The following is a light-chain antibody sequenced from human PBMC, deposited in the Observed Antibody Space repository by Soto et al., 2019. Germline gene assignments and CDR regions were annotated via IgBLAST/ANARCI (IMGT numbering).Light chain of an antibody. CDR1: QSVSSN. Sequence: EIVMTQSPATLSVSPGERATLSCRASQSVSSNLAWYQQKPGQAPRLLIYGASTRATGLPARFSGSGSGTDFTLTISGLQSEDFAFYYCKQYDIGQIFAPGTTVDIK. CDR3: KQYDIGQI. V-gene: IGKV3D-15*01. J-gene: IGKJ3*01. CDR2: GAS.